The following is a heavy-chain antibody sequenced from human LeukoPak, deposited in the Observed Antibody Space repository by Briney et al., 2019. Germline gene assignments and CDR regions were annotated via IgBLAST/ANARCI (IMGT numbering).Heavy chain of an antibody. Sequence: SETLSLTCTVSGGSISSYYWSWIRQPPGKGLEWIGYIYYSGSTNYNPSLKSRVTISVDTSKNQFSLKLSSVTAADTAVYYCARQKIAAAGTGWLYYFDYWGQGTLVTVSS. CDR3: ARQKIAAAGTGWLYYFDY. D-gene: IGHD6-13*01. CDR1: GGSISSYY. J-gene: IGHJ4*02. V-gene: IGHV4-59*01. CDR2: IYYSGST.